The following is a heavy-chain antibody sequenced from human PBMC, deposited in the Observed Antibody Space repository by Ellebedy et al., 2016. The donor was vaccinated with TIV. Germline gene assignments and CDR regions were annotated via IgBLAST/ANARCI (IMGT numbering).Heavy chain of an antibody. CDR3: SNVEWYRSDY. Sequence: GESLKISCAASGFTFSSYGMHWVRQTPGKGLEWVANIRQDGSDKYYVDSVRGRFTISRDNAKNSLYLQMNSLRAEDTAVYYCSNVEWYRSDYWGQGTMVTVSS. CDR2: IRQDGSDK. J-gene: IGHJ4*02. D-gene: IGHD3-3*01. V-gene: IGHV3-7*01. CDR1: GFTFSSYG.